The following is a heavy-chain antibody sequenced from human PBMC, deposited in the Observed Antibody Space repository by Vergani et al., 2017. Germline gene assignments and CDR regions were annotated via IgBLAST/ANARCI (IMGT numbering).Heavy chain of an antibody. CDR1: GFTFGDYA. V-gene: IGHV3-49*03. CDR3: ARDPGGYYGDYFWYFDL. CDR2: IRSKAYGGTT. J-gene: IGHJ2*01. Sequence: EVQLVESGGGLVQPGRSLRLSCTASGFTFGDYAMSWFRQAPGKGLEWVGFIRSKAYGGTTEYAASVKGRFTISRDDSKSIAYLQMNSLKTEDTAVYYCARDPGGYYGDYFWYFDLWGRGTLVTVSS. D-gene: IGHD4-17*01.